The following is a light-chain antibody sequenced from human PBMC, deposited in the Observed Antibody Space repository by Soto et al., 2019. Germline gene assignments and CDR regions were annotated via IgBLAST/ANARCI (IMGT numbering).Light chain of an antibody. CDR1: SGHSHYV. Sequence: QLVLTQSPSASASLGASVRLTCTLDSGHSHYVIACHQQQPGKGPRFLLRINRDGSHRKGDGIPDRFSGSNSGADRYLTISSLQSEDEADYYCQTWGPGIRVFGGGTQLTVL. CDR3: QTWGPGIRV. CDR2: INRDGSH. V-gene: IGLV4-69*01. J-gene: IGLJ3*02.